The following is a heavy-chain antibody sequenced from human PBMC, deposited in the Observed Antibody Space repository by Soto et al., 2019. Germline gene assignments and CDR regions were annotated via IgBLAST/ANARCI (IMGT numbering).Heavy chain of an antibody. J-gene: IGHJ3*02. D-gene: IGHD6-13*01. CDR1: GFTFSSYG. Sequence: QVQLVESGGGVVQPGRSLRLSCAASGFTFSSYGMHWVRQAPGKGLEWVAVIWYDGSNKYYADSVKGRFTISRDNSKNTMYLQMNSLRAEDTAVYYCARAGYSSSWYPGDDAFDIWGQGTMVTVSS. V-gene: IGHV3-33*01. CDR2: IWYDGSNK. CDR3: ARAGYSSSWYPGDDAFDI.